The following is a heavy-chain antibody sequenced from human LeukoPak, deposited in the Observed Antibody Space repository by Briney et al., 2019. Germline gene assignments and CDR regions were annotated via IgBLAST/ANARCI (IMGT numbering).Heavy chain of an antibody. D-gene: IGHD2-8*01. J-gene: IGHJ3*02. CDR2: ITWNTGST. V-gene: IGHV3-9*01. Sequence: GRSLRLSCAASGFTFDDYAMHWVRQAPGKGLEWVSGITWNTGSTGYADSVKGRFTISRDNAKNTLFLQMDSLGAEDTAVYYCAKDSHGVTFRDPFDIWGQGTVVTVSS. CDR3: AKDSHGVTFRDPFDI. CDR1: GFTFDDYA.